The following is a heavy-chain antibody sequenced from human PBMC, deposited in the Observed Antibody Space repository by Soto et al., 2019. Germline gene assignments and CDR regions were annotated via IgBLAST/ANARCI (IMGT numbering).Heavy chain of an antibody. CDR1: GFTFSSYG. CDR3: AKDLGVAPYYYYGMDV. V-gene: IGHV3-23*01. D-gene: IGHD3-3*01. CDR2: ISGSGGST. J-gene: IGHJ6*02. Sequence: GGSLRLSCAASGFTFSSYGMSWVGQSPGKGLEWVSAISGSGGSTYYADSVKGRFTISRDNSKNTLYLQMNSLRAEDTAVYYCAKDLGVAPYYYYGMDVWGQGTTVTVSS.